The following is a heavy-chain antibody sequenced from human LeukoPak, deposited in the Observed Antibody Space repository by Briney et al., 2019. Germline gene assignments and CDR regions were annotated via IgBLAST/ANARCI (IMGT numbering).Heavy chain of an antibody. V-gene: IGHV4-34*01. D-gene: IGHD5-12*01. J-gene: IGHJ4*02. Sequence: PSETLSLTCAVYGGSFSGYYWSWIRQPPGKGLEWIGEINHSGSTNYNPSLKSRVTISVDTSKTQFSLKLSSVTAADTAVYYCARVISLVATITPGYYFDYWGQGTLVTVSS. CDR2: INHSGST. CDR3: ARVISLVATITPGYYFDY. CDR1: GGSFSGYY.